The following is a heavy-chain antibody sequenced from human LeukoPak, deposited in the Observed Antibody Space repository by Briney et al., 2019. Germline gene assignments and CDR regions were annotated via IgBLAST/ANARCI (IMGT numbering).Heavy chain of an antibody. V-gene: IGHV3-7*01. CDR3: ARGGGDC. CDR2: IKQDGSDK. J-gene: IGHJ4*02. CDR1: GFTFSDYW. Sequence: GESLRLSCVASGFTFSDYWMTWVRQAPGKGLEWVANIKQDGSDKKYVDSVKGRFTISRDNAKNSLYLQMDSLRDEDTAVYYCARGGGDCWGQGTLVTVTS. D-gene: IGHD1-26*01.